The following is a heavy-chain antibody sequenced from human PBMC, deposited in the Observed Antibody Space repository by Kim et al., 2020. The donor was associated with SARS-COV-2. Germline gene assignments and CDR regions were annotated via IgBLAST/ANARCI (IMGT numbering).Heavy chain of an antibody. J-gene: IGHJ6*02. CDR3: ARDYYGSGTLDYYGMDV. D-gene: IGHD3-10*01. CDR2: IYYSGST. CDR1: GGSVSSGSYY. V-gene: IGHV4-61*01. Sequence: SETLSLTCTVSGGSVSSGSYYWSWIRQPPGKGLEWIGYIYYSGSTNYNPSLKSRVTISVDTSKNQFSLKLSSVTAADTAVYYCARDYYGSGTLDYYGMDVWGQGTTVTVSS.